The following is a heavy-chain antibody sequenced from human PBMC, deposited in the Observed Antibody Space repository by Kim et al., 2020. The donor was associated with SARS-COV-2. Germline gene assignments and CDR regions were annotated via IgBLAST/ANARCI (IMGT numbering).Heavy chain of an antibody. J-gene: IGHJ1*01. CDR3: ARESYSSSRYFQH. CDR1: GGSISSYY. V-gene: IGHV4-59*01. CDR2: IYYSGST. D-gene: IGHD6-13*01. Sequence: SETLSLTCTVSGGSISSYYWSWIRQPPGKGLEWIGYIYYSGSTNYNPSLKSRVTISVDTSKNQFSLKLSSVTAADTAVYYCARESYSSSRYFQHWGQGTLVTVSS.